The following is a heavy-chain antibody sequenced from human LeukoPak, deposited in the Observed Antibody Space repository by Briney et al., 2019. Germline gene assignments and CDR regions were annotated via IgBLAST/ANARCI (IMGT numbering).Heavy chain of an antibody. V-gene: IGHV4-31*03. CDR2: IYYSGST. CDR3: ASLAYSSGWYGIGYFDY. D-gene: IGHD6-19*01. Sequence: SQTLSLTCTVSGGSISSGGYYWSWIRQHPGKGLEWIGYIYYSGSTYYNPSLKSRVTISVDTSKNQFSLKLSSVTAADTAVYYCASLAYSSGWYGIGYFDYWGQGTLVTVSS. CDR1: GGSISSGGYY. J-gene: IGHJ4*02.